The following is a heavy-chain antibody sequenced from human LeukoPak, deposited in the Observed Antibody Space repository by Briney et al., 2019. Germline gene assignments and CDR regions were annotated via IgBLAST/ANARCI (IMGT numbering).Heavy chain of an antibody. J-gene: IGHJ5*02. D-gene: IGHD2-15*01. CDR2: INHSGST. CDR3: ARGYCSGGSCYFGRRANWFDP. V-gene: IGHV4-34*01. Sequence: SETLSLTCAVYGGSSSGYYWSWIRQPPGKGLEWIGEINHSGSTNYNPSLKSRVTISVDTSKNQFSLKLSSVTAADTAVYYCARGYCSGGSCYFGRRANWFDPWGQGTLVTVSS. CDR1: GGSSSGYY.